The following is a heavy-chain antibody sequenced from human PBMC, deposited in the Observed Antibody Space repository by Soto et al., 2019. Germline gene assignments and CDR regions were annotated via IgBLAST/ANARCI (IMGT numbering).Heavy chain of an antibody. CDR3: AKGTFCRGAGCLSWFDL. D-gene: IGHD2-15*01. CDR2: ISANGDST. Sequence: GGSLRLSCAASEFTFSNFVMNWVRQAPGKGLEWVSGISANGDSTNYADSVKGRFAISRDNSKKILYLQMNSLRAEDTAAYYCAKGTFCRGAGCLSWFDLWGQGTLVTVSS. J-gene: IGHJ5*02. CDR1: EFTFSNFV. V-gene: IGHV3-23*01.